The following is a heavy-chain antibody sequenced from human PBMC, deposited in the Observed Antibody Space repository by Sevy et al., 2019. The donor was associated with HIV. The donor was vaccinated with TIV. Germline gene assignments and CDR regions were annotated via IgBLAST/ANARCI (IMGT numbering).Heavy chain of an antibody. Sequence: ASVKVSCKASGGTFSSYAISWVRQAPGQGLEWMGGIIPIFGTANYAQKFQGRVTITADESTSTAYMELSSLGSEDTAVYYCARASLVYSRPYYFDYWGQGTLVTVSS. J-gene: IGHJ4*02. D-gene: IGHD6-13*01. CDR2: IIPIFGTA. V-gene: IGHV1-69*13. CDR3: ARASLVYSRPYYFDY. CDR1: GGTFSSYA.